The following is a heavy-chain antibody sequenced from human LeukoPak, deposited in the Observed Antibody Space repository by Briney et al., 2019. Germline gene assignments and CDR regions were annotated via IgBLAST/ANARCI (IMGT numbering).Heavy chain of an antibody. J-gene: IGHJ4*02. Sequence: GGSLRLSCAASGFTFSSYGMHWVRQAPGKGLEWVAVISYDGSNKYYADSVKGRFTISRDNSKNTLYLHMNSLRAEGTAIYYCAKEKYSTSATGFDYWGQGTLVTVSS. D-gene: IGHD6-6*01. CDR2: ISYDGSNK. CDR1: GFTFSSYG. V-gene: IGHV3-30*18. CDR3: AKEKYSTSATGFDY.